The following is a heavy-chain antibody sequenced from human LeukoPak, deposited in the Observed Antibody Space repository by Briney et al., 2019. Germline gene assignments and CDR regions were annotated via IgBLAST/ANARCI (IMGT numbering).Heavy chain of an antibody. D-gene: IGHD1-26*01. CDR2: ISGNGGDT. CDR3: AKGRTLVGGSTRSYDH. Sequence: GGSLRLSCAASGFTFSSYSMSWVRQASGKGLEWVSVISGNGGDTFYADSVKGRFTISRDNSKDMLYLRMNSLRVEDTAVYHCAKGRTLVGGSTRSYDHWGQGTLVTVSS. CDR1: GFTFSSYS. J-gene: IGHJ4*02. V-gene: IGHV3-23*01.